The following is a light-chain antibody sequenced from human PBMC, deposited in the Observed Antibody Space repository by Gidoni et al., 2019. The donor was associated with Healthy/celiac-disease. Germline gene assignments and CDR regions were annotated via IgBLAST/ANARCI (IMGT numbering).Light chain of an antibody. CDR1: QSVLYSSNNKNY. CDR3: QQYYSTPGT. Sequence: DIVMTQSPDSLAVSLGERATINCKSSQSVLYSSNNKNYLAWYQQKPGQPPKLLIYWASTRESGAPDRFSGSGYGTDFTLTISSLQAEDVAVYYCQQYYSTPGTFGQGTKLEIK. V-gene: IGKV4-1*01. CDR2: WAS. J-gene: IGKJ2*02.